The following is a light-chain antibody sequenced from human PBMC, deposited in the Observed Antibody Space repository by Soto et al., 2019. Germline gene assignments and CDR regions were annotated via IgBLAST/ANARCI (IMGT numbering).Light chain of an antibody. CDR2: EVK. Sequence: QSALTQPASVSGSPGQSITISCTGTSSDVGAYNYVSWYRQHPGKAPKLMIYEVKYRPSGVSNRFSGSKSGNTASLTISGLQAEDEADYYRSSYTTSSTLVFGGGTKLTVL. J-gene: IGLJ3*02. CDR1: SSDVGAYNY. V-gene: IGLV2-14*01. CDR3: SSYTTSSTLV.